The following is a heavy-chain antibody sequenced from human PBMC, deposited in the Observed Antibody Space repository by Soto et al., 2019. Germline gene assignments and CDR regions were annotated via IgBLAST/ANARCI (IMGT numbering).Heavy chain of an antibody. Sequence: QVQLQESGPGLVKPSETLSLTCTVSGGSISSYYWSWIRQPPGKGLEWIGYIYYSGSTNYNPSLKSRVTISVDTSKNQFSLKLSSVTAADTAVYYCARQGYDFFDYWGQGTLVTVSS. D-gene: IGHD5-12*01. CDR2: IYYSGST. CDR1: GGSISSYY. V-gene: IGHV4-59*08. CDR3: ARQGYDFFDY. J-gene: IGHJ4*02.